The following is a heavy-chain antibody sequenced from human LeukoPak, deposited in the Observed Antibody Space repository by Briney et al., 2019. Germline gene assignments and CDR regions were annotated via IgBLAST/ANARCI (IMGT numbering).Heavy chain of an antibody. CDR3: ARARITMVRGVPCFGY. CDR1: GGSISSYY. Sequence: SETLSLTCTVSGGSISSYYWSWIRQPPGKGLEWIGYIYYSGSTNYNPSLKSRVTISVDTSKNQFSLKLSSVTAADTAVYYCARARITMVRGVPCFGYWGQGTLVTVSS. D-gene: IGHD3-10*01. J-gene: IGHJ4*02. V-gene: IGHV4-59*12. CDR2: IYYSGST.